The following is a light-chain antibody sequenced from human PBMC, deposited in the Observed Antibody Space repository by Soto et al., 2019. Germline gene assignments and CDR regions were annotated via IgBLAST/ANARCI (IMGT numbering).Light chain of an antibody. J-gene: IGKJ1*01. CDR1: QSVSSY. V-gene: IGKV3-11*01. CDR3: QQRSNWPRT. Sequence: EIVWTQSPATLSLSPGERATFSCRASQSVSSYLAWYQQKPGQAPRLLIYDASNRATGIPARFSGSGSGTDFTLTISSLEPEDFAVYYCQQRSNWPRTFGPGTKVDI. CDR2: DAS.